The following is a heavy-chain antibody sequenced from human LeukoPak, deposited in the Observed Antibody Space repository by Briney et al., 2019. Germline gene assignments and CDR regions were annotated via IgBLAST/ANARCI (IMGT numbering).Heavy chain of an antibody. CDR1: GGSFSGYY. CDR3: ARDKVGATPFGLSD. V-gene: IGHV4-34*01. Sequence: PSETLSLTCAVYGGSFSGYYWSWIRQPPGKGLEWIGEINHSGSTNYNPSLKSRVTISVDTSKNQFSLKLSSVTAADTAVYYCARDKVGATPFGLSDWGQGTLVTVSS. J-gene: IGHJ4*02. CDR2: INHSGST. D-gene: IGHD1-26*01.